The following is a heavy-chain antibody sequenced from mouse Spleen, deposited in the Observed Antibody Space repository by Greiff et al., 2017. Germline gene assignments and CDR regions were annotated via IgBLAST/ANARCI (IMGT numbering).Heavy chain of an antibody. V-gene: IGHV1-20*02. J-gene: IGHJ4*01. CDR1: GYSFTGYF. Sequence: EVQLVESGPELVKPGASVKISCKASGYSFTGYFMNWVMQSHGKSLEWIGRINPYNGDTFYNQKFKGKATLTVDKSSSTAHMELRSLASEDSAVYYCARERSKGYAMDYWGQGTSVTVSS. CDR2: INPYNGDT. CDR3: ARERSKGYAMDY.